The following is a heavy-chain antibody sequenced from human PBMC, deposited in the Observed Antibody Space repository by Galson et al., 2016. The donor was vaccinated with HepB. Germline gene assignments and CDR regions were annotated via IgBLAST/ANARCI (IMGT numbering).Heavy chain of an antibody. V-gene: IGHV3-53*01. D-gene: IGHD2-15*01. CDR3: AREAIISGADTPYYCGMDV. CDR1: GYFISSGYY. CDR2: LYSGGIT. J-gene: IGHJ6*02. Sequence: ETLSLTCTVSGYFISSGYYWGWIRQPPGKGLEWVSALYSGGITYYADSVKGRFTVSRDNSKNTIYLQMHGLRAEDTAVYYCAREAIISGADTPYYCGMDVWGQGTTVTVSS.